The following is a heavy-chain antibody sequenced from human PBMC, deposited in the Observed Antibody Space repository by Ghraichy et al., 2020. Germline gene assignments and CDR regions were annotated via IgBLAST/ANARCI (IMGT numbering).Heavy chain of an antibody. D-gene: IGHD2-2*02. CDR3: AKGDRSILTRSIAFDM. CDR1: GFTFSTYA. V-gene: IGHV3-23*01. J-gene: IGHJ3*02. CDR2: MSGSSGST. Sequence: GGSLRLSCAASGFTFSTYAMSWVRQAPGKGLEWVSGMSGSSGSTYYADSVKGRFTISRDNSKNTLYLQLNSLRAEDTAVYYCAKGDRSILTRSIAFDMWGQGTMVTVSS.